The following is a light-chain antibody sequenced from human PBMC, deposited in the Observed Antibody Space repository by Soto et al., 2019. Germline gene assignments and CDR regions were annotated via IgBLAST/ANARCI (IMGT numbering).Light chain of an antibody. Sequence: EVVLTQSPATRSVSPGDRSALRCSASQSVSSSYLAWYQQKPGQAPRLLIYDASNRATGIPARFSGSGSGRDFTLTINSLEPEDFAVYYCQQRSNWPLTFGGGTKVDIK. CDR1: QSVSSSY. CDR3: QQRSNWPLT. CDR2: DAS. J-gene: IGKJ4*01. V-gene: IGKV3-11*02.